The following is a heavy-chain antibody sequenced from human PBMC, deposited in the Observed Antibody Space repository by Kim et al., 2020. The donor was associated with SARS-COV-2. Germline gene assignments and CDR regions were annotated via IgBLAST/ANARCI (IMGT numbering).Heavy chain of an antibody. V-gene: IGHV4-39*01. D-gene: IGHD1-26*01. CDR3: ARRHGTYGAFF. CDR1: GGSISSSSFY. Sequence: SETLSLTCSVSGGSISSSSFYWGWIRQPPGKGLEWIGTIFVSGTTFYNPSLKSRLAISADTSRNQFSLKLASLTAADTGVYYCARRHGTYGAFFWGQGTLVTVSS. J-gene: IGHJ4*02. CDR2: IFVSGTT.